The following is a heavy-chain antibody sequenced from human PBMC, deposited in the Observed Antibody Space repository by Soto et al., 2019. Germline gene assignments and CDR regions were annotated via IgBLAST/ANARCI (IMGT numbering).Heavy chain of an antibody. CDR2: IIPVFGTS. CDR1: GGTLRNYG. CDR3: SRGDATKIVVTTYYGMDV. Sequence: QVQLVQSGAEVKNPGSSVRVSCKASGGTLRNYGISWVRQAPGQGLEWMGWIIPVFGTSNYAQKFQGRVTITADESTRPLYMDLTRLRSEDTAVYYCSRGDATKIVVTTYYGMDVWGQGTTVTVSS. D-gene: IGHD4-17*01. J-gene: IGHJ6*02. V-gene: IGHV1-69*12.